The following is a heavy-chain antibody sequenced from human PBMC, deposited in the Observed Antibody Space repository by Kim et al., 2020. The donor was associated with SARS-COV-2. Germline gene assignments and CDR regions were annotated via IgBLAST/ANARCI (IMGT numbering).Heavy chain of an antibody. J-gene: IGHJ4*02. CDR3: ARTYSGWADY. D-gene: IGHD6-19*01. V-gene: IGHV6-1*01. CDR2: YN. Sequence: YNDYALSVKSRITLNPDTSKNQFSLQLNSVTPEDTAVYYCARTYSGWADYWGQGTLVTVSS.